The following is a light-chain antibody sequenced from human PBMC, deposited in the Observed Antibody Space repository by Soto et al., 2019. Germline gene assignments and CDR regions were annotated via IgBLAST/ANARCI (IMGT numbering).Light chain of an antibody. CDR1: QSISSW. Sequence: DIQMTQSPSTLSASVGDRVTITCRASQSISSWLAWYQQKPGKAPKLLIYKASNLESAVPSRFSGSGSGTEFTLTISSRQPDDFATYYCQQYNSYPYTFGQGTKLEIK. V-gene: IGKV1-5*03. J-gene: IGKJ2*01. CDR2: KAS. CDR3: QQYNSYPYT.